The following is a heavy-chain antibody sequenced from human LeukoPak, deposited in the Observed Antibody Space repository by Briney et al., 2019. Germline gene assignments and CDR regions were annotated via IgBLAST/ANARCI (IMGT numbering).Heavy chain of an antibody. CDR2: IYSGGST. D-gene: IGHD3-10*01. J-gene: IGHJ4*02. Sequence: GGSLRLSCAASGFTVSSNYMSWVRQAPGKGLEWVSVIYSGGSTYYADSVKGRFTISRDNSKNTLYLQMNSLRAEDTALYYCARDQGIITMVRGVALDYWGQGTLVTVSS. V-gene: IGHV3-66*01. CDR1: GFTVSSNY. CDR3: ARDQGIITMVRGVALDY.